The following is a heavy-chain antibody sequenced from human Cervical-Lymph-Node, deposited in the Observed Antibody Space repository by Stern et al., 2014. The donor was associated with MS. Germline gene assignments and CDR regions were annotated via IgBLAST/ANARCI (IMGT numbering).Heavy chain of an antibody. D-gene: IGHD3-10*01. CDR3: ARGAGDNWFDP. J-gene: IGHJ5*02. Sequence: QVQLVQSGADVKKPGSSVRVSCKASGGISWLRQAPGQGLEWMGGIIPFVGTGTVNYAQNFQGRLTIIADTSTNTTYMELGSLRFDDTAVYYCARGAGDNWFDPWGQGTLVSVSS. CDR1: GG. CDR2: IIPFVGTGTV. V-gene: IGHV1-69*06.